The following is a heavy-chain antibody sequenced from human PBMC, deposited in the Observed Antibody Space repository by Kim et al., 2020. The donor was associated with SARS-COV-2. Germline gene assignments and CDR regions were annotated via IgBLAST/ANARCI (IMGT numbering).Heavy chain of an antibody. J-gene: IGHJ6*02. CDR2: IRSKANSYAT. Sequence: GGSLRLSCAASGFTFSGSAMHWVRQASGKGLEWIGRIRSKANSYATAYAASVKGRFTISRDDSKNTAYLQMNSLKTEDTAVYYCTRRLYCGGDCYSRGSYYYYYGMDVWGQGTTVTVSS. CDR1: GFTFSGSA. CDR3: TRRLYCGGDCYSRGSYYYYYGMDV. V-gene: IGHV3-73*01. D-gene: IGHD2-21*02.